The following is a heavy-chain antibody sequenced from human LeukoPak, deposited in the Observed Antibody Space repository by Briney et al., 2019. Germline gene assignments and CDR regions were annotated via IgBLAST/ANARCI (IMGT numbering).Heavy chain of an antibody. D-gene: IGHD3-10*01. CDR3: ARDEYGSGSYSFDY. CDR1: GGSISSYY. J-gene: IGHJ4*02. Sequence: SETLSLTCTVSGGSISSYYWSWIRQPAGKGLEWIGRIYTSGSTNYNPSLKSRVTMSVDTSKNQFSLELSSVTAADTAVYYCARDEYGSGSYSFDYWGQGTLVTVSS. V-gene: IGHV4-4*07. CDR2: IYTSGST.